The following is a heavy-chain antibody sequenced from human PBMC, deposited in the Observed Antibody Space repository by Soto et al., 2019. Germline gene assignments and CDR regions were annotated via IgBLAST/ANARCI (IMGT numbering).Heavy chain of an antibody. V-gene: IGHV3-23*01. CDR1: GFTFSSYA. D-gene: IGHD3-22*01. Sequence: PGGSLRLSCAASGFTFSSYAMSWVRQDPGKGLEWVSAISGSGGSTYYEDSVKGRFTISRDNYKKTLYLQMNRLRGEDKAVYYCAKAPYYYDSSGYPFEHWGQGTLVTVSS. J-gene: IGHJ1*01. CDR3: AKAPYYYDSSGYPFEH. CDR2: ISGSGGST.